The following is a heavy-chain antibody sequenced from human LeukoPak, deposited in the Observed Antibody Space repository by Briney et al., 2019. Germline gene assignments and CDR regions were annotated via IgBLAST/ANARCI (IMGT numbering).Heavy chain of an antibody. CDR2: ISGSGDST. Sequence: GGSLRLSCAASGFTFSNYAMSWVRQAPGKGLEWVSDISGSGDSTNYADSVKGRFTISRDNAKNSLYLQMNSLRAEDTAVYYCASSKGFDYWGQGTLVTVSS. J-gene: IGHJ4*02. V-gene: IGHV3-23*01. CDR3: ASSKGFDY. CDR1: GFTFSNYA.